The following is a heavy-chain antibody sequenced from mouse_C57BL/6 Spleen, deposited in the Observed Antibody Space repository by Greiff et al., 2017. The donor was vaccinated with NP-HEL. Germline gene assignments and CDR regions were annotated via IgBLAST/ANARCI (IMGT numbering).Heavy chain of an antibody. CDR3: AREAPAYRFDY. J-gene: IGHJ2*01. D-gene: IGHD6-5*01. CDR1: GYSITSGYY. CDR2: ISYDGSN. V-gene: IGHV3-6*01. Sequence: EVKLQESGPGLVKPSQSLSLTCSVTGYSITSGYYWNWIRQFPGNKLEWMGYISYDGSNNYNPSLKNRISITRDTSKNQFFLKLNSVTTEDTATYYCAREAPAYRFDYWGQGTTLTVSS.